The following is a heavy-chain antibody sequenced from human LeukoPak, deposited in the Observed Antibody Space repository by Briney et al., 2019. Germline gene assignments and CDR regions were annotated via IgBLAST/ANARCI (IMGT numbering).Heavy chain of an antibody. V-gene: IGHV1-2*02. J-gene: IGHJ4*02. Sequence: ASVKVSCKASGYTFTSYGFSWVRQAPGQGLEWMGWINPNSGGTNYAQKFQGRVTMTRDTSISTAYMELSRLRSDDTAVYYCARTPVGAKPFDYWGQGTLVTVSS. CDR1: GYTFTSYG. D-gene: IGHD1-26*01. CDR2: INPNSGGT. CDR3: ARTPVGAKPFDY.